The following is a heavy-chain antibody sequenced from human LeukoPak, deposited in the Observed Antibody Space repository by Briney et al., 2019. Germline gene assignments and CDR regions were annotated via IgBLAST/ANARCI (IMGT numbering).Heavy chain of an antibody. J-gene: IGHJ5*02. V-gene: IGHV1-18*04. D-gene: IGHD3-10*01. CDR3: ARAPFGWFGELSWFDP. CDR1: GYTFTSYG. CDR2: ISAYNGNT. Sequence: GASVKVSCKASGYTFTSYGISWVRQAPGQGLEWMGWISAYNGNTNYAQKLQGRVTMTTDTSTSTAYMELRSLRSDDTAVYYCARAPFGWFGELSWFDPWGQGTLVTVSS.